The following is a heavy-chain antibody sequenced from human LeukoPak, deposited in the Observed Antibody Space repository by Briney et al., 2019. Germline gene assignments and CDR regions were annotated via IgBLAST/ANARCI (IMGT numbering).Heavy chain of an antibody. CDR1: SYTFTSYG. V-gene: IGHV1-18*01. CDR3: AREEIAAPYFQH. CDR2: ISAYNGNT. D-gene: IGHD3-22*01. Sequence: ASVKVSCKASSYTFTSYGISWVRQAPGQGLEWMGWISAYNGNTNYAQKLQGRVTMTTDTSTSTAYMELRSLRSDDTAVYYCAREEIAAPYFQHWGQGTLVTVSS. J-gene: IGHJ1*01.